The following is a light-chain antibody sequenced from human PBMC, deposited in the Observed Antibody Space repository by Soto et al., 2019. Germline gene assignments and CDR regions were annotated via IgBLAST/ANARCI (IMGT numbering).Light chain of an antibody. V-gene: IGKV3-15*01. CDR3: QQYHNWHPKYT. CDR2: GAS. J-gene: IGKJ2*01. CDR1: QTVSSN. Sequence: EIVMTQSPATLSVSPGERVTLSCRASQTVSSNLAWYQQKAGQAPRLLIHGASTRASGVPAMFSGSGSGTDFTITNSSLQSEDFAVYYCQQYHNWHPKYTFGQGTKLQIK.